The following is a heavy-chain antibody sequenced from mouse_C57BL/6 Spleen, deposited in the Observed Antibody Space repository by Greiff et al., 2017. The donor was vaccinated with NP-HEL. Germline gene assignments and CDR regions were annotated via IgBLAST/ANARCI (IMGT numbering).Heavy chain of an antibody. J-gene: IGHJ1*03. V-gene: IGHV2-4*01. Sequence: VKLQESGPGLVQPSQSLSITCTVSGFSLTSYGVHWVRQPPGKGLEWLGVIWSGGSTDYNAAFISRLSISKDNSNSQVFFKMNSLQADDTAIYYFAKNGILLPSKGYFDVWGTGTTVTVSS. CDR3: AKNGILLPSKGYFDV. CDR2: IWSGGST. D-gene: IGHD1-1*01. CDR1: GFSLTSYG.